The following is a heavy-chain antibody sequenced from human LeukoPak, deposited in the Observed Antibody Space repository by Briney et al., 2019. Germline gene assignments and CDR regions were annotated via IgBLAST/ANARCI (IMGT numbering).Heavy chain of an antibody. CDR3: ARGGRPLFDY. Sequence: GTSVNVSCKTSGYNFTKDATHWLRQVPGQRFEWLGWINTANGNPRYSQTFQGRVSITRDTSASTVYMELTGLRSEDTAVYYCARGGRPLFDYWGQGTPVTVSA. D-gene: IGHD3-16*01. CDR2: INTANGNP. V-gene: IGHV1-3*04. CDR1: GYNFTKDA. J-gene: IGHJ4*02.